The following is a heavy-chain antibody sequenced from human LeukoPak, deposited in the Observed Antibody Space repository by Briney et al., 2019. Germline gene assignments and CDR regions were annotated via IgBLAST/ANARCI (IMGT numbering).Heavy chain of an antibody. D-gene: IGHD4-17*01. V-gene: IGHV4-30-4*07. J-gene: IGHJ5*02. CDR3: ARASVYGDYVSWFDP. CDR2: IYYSGST. Sequence: SETLSLTCAVSGGSISSGGYSWSWIRQPPGKGLEWIGYIYYSGSTYYNPSLKSRVTISVDTSKSQFSLKLSSVTAADTAVYYCARASVYGDYVSWFDPWGQGTLVTVSS. CDR1: GGSISSGGYS.